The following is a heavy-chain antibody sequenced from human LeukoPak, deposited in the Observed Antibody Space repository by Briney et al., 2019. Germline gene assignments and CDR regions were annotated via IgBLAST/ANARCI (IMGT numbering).Heavy chain of an antibody. CDR3: ARDYYDSSGHEGAFDI. V-gene: IGHV4-30-2*01. CDR1: GGSISSGGYS. Sequence: SETLSLTCAVSGGSISSGGYSWSWIRQPPGKGLEWIGYIYHSGSTYYNPSLKSRVTISVDRSKNQFSLKLSSVTAADTAVYYCARDYYDSSGHEGAFDIWGQGTMVTVSS. CDR2: IYHSGST. D-gene: IGHD3-22*01. J-gene: IGHJ3*02.